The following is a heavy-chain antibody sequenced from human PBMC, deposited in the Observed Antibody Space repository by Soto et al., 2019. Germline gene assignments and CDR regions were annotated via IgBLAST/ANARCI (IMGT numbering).Heavy chain of an antibody. Sequence: ASLKVSCKASGYTFTSYGISWVRQAPGQGLEWMGWISAYNGNTNYAQKLQGRVTMTTDTSTSTAYMELRSLRSDDTAVYYCARDGGYYDFWGGYFSRYYYYGMDVWGKGTTVTASS. CDR3: ARDGGYYDFWGGYFSRYYYYGMDV. CDR1: GYTFTSYG. D-gene: IGHD3-3*01. J-gene: IGHJ6*04. V-gene: IGHV1-18*01. CDR2: ISAYNGNT.